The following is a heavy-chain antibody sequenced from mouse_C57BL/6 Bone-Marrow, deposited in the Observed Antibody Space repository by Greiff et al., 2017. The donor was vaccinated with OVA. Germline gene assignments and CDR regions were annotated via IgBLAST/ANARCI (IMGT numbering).Heavy chain of an antibody. D-gene: IGHD2-4*01. CDR3: ARGAYYDYLAWFAY. Sequence: QVQLQQSGAELVKPGASVKMSCKASGYTFTSYWITWVKQRPGQGLEWIGDIYPGSGSTNYNEKFKSKATLTVDTSSSTAYMQLSSLTSEDSAVYYCARGAYYDYLAWFAYWGQGTLFTVSA. J-gene: IGHJ3*01. V-gene: IGHV1-55*01. CDR2: IYPGSGST. CDR1: GYTFTSYW.